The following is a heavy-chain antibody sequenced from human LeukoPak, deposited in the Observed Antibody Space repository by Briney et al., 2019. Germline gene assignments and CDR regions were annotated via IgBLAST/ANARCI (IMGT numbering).Heavy chain of an antibody. D-gene: IGHD3-22*01. CDR2: IIGSGAST. V-gene: IGHV3-23*01. J-gene: IGHJ3*02. CDR3: AKDLSYYYDSSGYPNI. CDR1: GFTFSIYA. Sequence: GGSLRLSCAASGFTFSIYAMSWVRQAPGKVLEWVSAIIGSGASTYYADYVNGRFTISRDNSKNTLYLQMNRLRDEDTAVYYCAKDLSYYYDSSGYPNIWGQGTMVTVSS.